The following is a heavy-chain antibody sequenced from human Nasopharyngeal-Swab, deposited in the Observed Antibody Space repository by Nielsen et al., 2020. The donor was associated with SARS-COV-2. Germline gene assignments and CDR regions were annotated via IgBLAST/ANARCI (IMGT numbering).Heavy chain of an antibody. V-gene: IGHV1-2*06. CDR1: GYTFTGYY. J-gene: IGHJ5*02. Sequence: ASVKVSYKASGYTFTGYYMHWVRQAPGQGLEWMGRINPNSGGTNYAQKFQGRVTMTRDTSISTAYMELSRLRSDDTAVYYCARSPTPMVQGERDWFDPLGPGNPGHRLL. CDR3: ARSPTPMVQGERDWFDP. D-gene: IGHD3-10*01. CDR2: INPNSGGT.